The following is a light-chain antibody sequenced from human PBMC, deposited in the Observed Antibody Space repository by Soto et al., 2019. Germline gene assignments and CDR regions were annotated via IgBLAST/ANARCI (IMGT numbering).Light chain of an antibody. V-gene: IGLV2-14*01. CDR1: SRDVGAYNF. CDR3: SSFRSGSTL. J-gene: IGLJ1*01. CDR2: EVS. Sequence: QSALTQPASVSGSPGQSIAISCTGTSRDVGAYNFVSWYQQHPGKAPKLMIYEVSNRPSGVSSRFSGSKSGNTASLTISGLQPEDEADYYCSSFRSGSTLFGTGTKVTVL.